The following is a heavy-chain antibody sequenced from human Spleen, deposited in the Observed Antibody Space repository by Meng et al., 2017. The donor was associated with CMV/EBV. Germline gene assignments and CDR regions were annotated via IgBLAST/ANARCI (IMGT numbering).Heavy chain of an antibody. D-gene: IGHD3-3*01. CDR2: IKQDGSEK. Sequence: GKSLKISCAASGFTFSSYWMSWVRQAPGKGLEWVANIKQDGSEKYYVDSVKGRFTISRDNAKNSLYLQMNSLRAEDTAVYYCARSYYDFWSGYSNYYGMDVWGQGTTVTVSS. CDR3: ARSYYDFWSGYSNYYGMDV. CDR1: GFTFSSYW. V-gene: IGHV3-7*01. J-gene: IGHJ6*02.